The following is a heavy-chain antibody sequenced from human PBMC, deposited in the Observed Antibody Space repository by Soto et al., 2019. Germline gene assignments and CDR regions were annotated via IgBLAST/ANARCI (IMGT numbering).Heavy chain of an antibody. CDR1: GFTSSSYE. Sequence: EVQLVESGGGLVQPGGSLRLSCAASGFTSSSYEMNWVRQAPGKGLEWVSYISSSGSTIYYADSVKGRFTISRDNAKNSLYLQMNSLRAEDTAVYYCARDFKVSSGYTLDYWGQGTLVTVSS. D-gene: IGHD3-22*01. J-gene: IGHJ4*02. CDR2: ISSSGSTI. CDR3: ARDFKVSSGYTLDY. V-gene: IGHV3-48*03.